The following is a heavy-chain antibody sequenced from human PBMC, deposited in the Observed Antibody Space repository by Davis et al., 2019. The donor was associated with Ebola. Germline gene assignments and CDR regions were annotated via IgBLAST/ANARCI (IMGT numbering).Heavy chain of an antibody. CDR3: ARDVSLAAAGYGMDV. CDR1: GGSINRGFT. D-gene: IGHD6-13*01. Sequence: SETLSLTCTVSGGSINRGFTWGWIRQPPGKGLEWIGSIYHSGSTNYSPSLKSRVTISADTSKNQFSLKLSSVTAADTAVYYCARDVSLAAAGYGMDVWGKGTTVTVSS. V-gene: IGHV4-38-2*02. J-gene: IGHJ6*04. CDR2: IYHSGST.